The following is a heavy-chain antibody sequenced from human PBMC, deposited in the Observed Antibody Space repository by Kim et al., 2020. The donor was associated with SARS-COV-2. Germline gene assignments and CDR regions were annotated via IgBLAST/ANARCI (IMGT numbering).Heavy chain of an antibody. CDR2: IYYSGST. D-gene: IGHD6-13*01. V-gene: IGHV4-39*02. Sequence: SETLSLTCTVSGGSISSSSYYWGWIRQPPGKGLEWIGSIYYSGSTYYNPSLKSRVTISVDTSKNQFSLKLSSVTAADTAVYYCARDLGAGYPFDYWGQGTLVTVSS. J-gene: IGHJ4*02. CDR3: ARDLGAGYPFDY. CDR1: GGSISSSSYY.